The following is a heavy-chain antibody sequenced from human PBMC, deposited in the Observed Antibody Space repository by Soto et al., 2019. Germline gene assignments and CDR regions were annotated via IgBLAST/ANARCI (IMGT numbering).Heavy chain of an antibody. J-gene: IGHJ6*02. CDR1: GGSFSGYY. V-gene: IGHV4-34*01. Sequence: QVQLQQWGAGLLKPSETLSLTCAVYGGSFSGYYWSWIRQPPGKGLEWIGEINHSGSTNYNPSLKSRVTISVDTSKNQFSLKLSSVTAADTAVYYCARGGDWNLPGGYYYGMDVWGQGTTVTVSS. CDR2: INHSGST. CDR3: ARGGDWNLPGGYYYGMDV. D-gene: IGHD1-1*01.